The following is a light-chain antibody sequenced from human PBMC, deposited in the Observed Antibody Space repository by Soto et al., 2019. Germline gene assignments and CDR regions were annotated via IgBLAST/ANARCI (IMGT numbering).Light chain of an antibody. CDR1: ESVASNY. Sequence: EIVLTQSPGTLSLSPGERATLSCRASESVASNYLAWYQHKPGQAPRLLFFGASNRATAIPDRFSGSGSGTDFTLTISRVEPEDFAVYYCHQYGRSPWTLGQGTKVAIK. CDR2: GAS. V-gene: IGKV3-20*01. J-gene: IGKJ1*01. CDR3: HQYGRSPWT.